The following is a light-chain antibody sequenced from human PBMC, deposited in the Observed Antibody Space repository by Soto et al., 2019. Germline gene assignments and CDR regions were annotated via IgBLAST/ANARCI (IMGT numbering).Light chain of an antibody. Sequence: EIVMTQSPATLSVSPGERATLSCRASQSVSSNLAWYQQKPGQAPRLLIYGASTMATGIPASVSGSGSGTEFTLTISSLQSEDFAVYYCQHYHNWHPWTFGQGTKVEVK. J-gene: IGKJ1*01. CDR2: GAS. CDR1: QSVSSN. CDR3: QHYHNWHPWT. V-gene: IGKV3-15*01.